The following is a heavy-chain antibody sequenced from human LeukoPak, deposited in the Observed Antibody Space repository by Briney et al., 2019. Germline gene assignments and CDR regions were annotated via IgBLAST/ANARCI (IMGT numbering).Heavy chain of an antibody. CDR2: IYYSGST. Sequence: SETLSLTCTVSGGSISSYYWSWIRQPPGKGLEWIGYIYYSGSTNYNPSLKSRVTISVDTSKNQFSLRLSSVTAADTAVYYCARGGNSWYADYWGQGTLVTVSS. J-gene: IGHJ4*02. CDR1: GGSISSYY. CDR3: ARGGNSWYADY. V-gene: IGHV4-59*01. D-gene: IGHD6-13*01.